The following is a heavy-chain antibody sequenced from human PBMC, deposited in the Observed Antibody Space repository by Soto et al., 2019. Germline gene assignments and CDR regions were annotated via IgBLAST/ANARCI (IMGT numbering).Heavy chain of an antibody. Sequence: GGSLRLSCAASGFTFSSYAMHWVRQAPGKGLEWVAVISYDGSNKYYADSVKGRFTISRDNSKNTLYLQMNSLRAEDTAVYCCARNSGYSRSPRIADVWGQGTTVTVSS. CDR2: ISYDGSNK. CDR3: ARNSGYSRSPRIADV. V-gene: IGHV3-30-3*01. D-gene: IGHD5-18*01. J-gene: IGHJ6*02. CDR1: GFTFSSYA.